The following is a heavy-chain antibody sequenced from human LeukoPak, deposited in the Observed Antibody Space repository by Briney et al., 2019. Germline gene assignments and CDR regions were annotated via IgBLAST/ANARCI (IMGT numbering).Heavy chain of an antibody. CDR2: IRSKAYGATT. V-gene: IGHV3-49*04. D-gene: IGHD3-22*01. Sequence: PGRSLRLSCTSSGFSFGDYAMSWVRQAPGKGLEWVGFIRSKAYGATTEYAASVKGRFTISRDDSKSIAYLQMNSLKIEDTAVYYCTRGPYYYDSSGHEWFDPWGQGTLVTVSS. CDR1: GFSFGDYA. CDR3: TRGPYYYDSSGHEWFDP. J-gene: IGHJ5*02.